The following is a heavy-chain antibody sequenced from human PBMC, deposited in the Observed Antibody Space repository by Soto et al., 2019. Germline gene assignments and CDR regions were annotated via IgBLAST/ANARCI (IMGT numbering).Heavy chain of an antibody. CDR3: AKDSTQGFRY. CDR2: ISGSGGST. V-gene: IGHV3-23*01. J-gene: IGHJ4*02. CDR1: GFTFSSYA. Sequence: SGGSLRLSCAASGFTFSSYAMSWVRQAPGKGLEWVSAISGSGGSTYYADSVKGRFTISRDNSKNTLYLRMNSLRAEDTAVYYCAKDSTQGFRYWGQGTLVTVSS.